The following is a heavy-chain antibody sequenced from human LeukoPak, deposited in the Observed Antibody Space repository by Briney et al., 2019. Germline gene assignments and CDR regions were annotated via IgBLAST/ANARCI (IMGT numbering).Heavy chain of an antibody. J-gene: IGHJ4*02. D-gene: IGHD3-22*01. CDR1: GFTFSPYW. Sequence: PGGSLRLSCAASGFTFSPYWMSWVRQAPGKGLEWVANIKQDGSEKYYVDSVKGRFTISRDNAKNSLYLQMNSLRAEDTAVYYCARDAEYYDSSGYYYPYYFDYWGQGTLVTVSS. CDR2: IKQDGSEK. V-gene: IGHV3-7*01. CDR3: ARDAEYYDSSGYYYPYYFDY.